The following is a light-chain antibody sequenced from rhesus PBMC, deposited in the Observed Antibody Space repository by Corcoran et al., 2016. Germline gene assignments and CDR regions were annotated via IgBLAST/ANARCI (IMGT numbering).Light chain of an antibody. J-gene: IGKJ2*01. CDR2: DAS. CDR3: QQRNNYPYG. Sequence: DIQLTQSPSSLSASVGDRVTTTCRASQGISSYLAWYQQKSGKAPKLLIYDASNLQSGVPSRFSGRGSGTEFTLTISSLQPEAFATYYCQQRNNYPYGFGQGTKVEIK. V-gene: IGKV1-38*01. CDR1: QGISSY.